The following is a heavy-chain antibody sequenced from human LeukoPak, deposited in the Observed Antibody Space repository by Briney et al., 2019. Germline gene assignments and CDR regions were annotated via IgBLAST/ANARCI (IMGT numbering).Heavy chain of an antibody. D-gene: IGHD6-13*01. CDR1: GFTFSDYY. CDR3: ARGCDSSSWYCAFDI. CDR2: ISSSGSTI. Sequence: PGGSLRLSCAASGFTFSDYYMSWIRQAPGKGLEWVSCISSSGSTIYYADSVKGRFTISRDNAKNSLYLQMNSLRAEDTAVYYCARGCDSSSWYCAFDIWGQGTMVTVSS. V-gene: IGHV3-11*01. J-gene: IGHJ3*02.